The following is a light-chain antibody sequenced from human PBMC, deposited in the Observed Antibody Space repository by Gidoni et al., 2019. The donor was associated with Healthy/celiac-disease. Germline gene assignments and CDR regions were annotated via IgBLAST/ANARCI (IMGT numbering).Light chain of an antibody. CDR2: GNS. CDR3: QSYDSSLSGPYYV. V-gene: IGLV1-40*01. CDR1: SSNIGAGYA. J-gene: IGLJ1*01. Sequence: QSVLTPPPPVSGAPGQRGPTPCTGSSSNIGAGYAVHWYQQLPGTAPKLLIYGNSNRPSGVPDRFSGSKSGTSASLAITGLQAEDEADYYCQSYDSSLSGPYYVFGTGTKVTVL.